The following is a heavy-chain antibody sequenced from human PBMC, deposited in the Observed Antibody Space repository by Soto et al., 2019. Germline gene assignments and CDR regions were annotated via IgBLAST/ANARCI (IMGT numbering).Heavy chain of an antibody. CDR3: ARERSTGAFDI. V-gene: IGHV4-30-4*01. Sequence: SETLSLTCTVSGGSISSGDYYWSWIRQPPGKGLEWIGYIYYSGSTYYNPSLKSRVTISVDTSKNQFSLKLSSVTAADTAVYSCARERSTGAFDIWGQGTMVTVSS. CDR1: GGSISSGDYY. D-gene: IGHD3-10*01. CDR2: IYYSGST. J-gene: IGHJ3*02.